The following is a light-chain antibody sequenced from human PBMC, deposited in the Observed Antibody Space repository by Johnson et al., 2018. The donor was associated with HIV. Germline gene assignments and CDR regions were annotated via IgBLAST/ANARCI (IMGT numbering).Light chain of an antibody. CDR1: NSNIGNNY. J-gene: IGLJ1*01. Sequence: QSVLTQPPSVSAAPGQKVTISCSGSNSNIGNNYVSWYQQLPGTAPKLLIYENNKRPSGIPDRFSGSKSGTSATLGITGLQTGDEADYYCGTWDSSLTAVFGTGTKVTVL. CDR3: GTWDSSLTAV. V-gene: IGLV1-51*02. CDR2: ENN.